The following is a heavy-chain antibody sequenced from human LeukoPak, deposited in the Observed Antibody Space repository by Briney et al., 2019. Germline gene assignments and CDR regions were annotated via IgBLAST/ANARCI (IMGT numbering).Heavy chain of an antibody. CDR3: ARGSPDTPFDY. D-gene: IGHD2-15*01. Sequence: PSETLSLTCTVSHDSISTYSWSWIRQPPGKGLEWLGYVSYSGTTNYNPSLKSRVTMSVDTSKRQFSLTLRSVTAADTDVYYCARGSPDTPFDYWGQGTLVTVSS. V-gene: IGHV4-59*13. CDR2: VSYSGTT. CDR1: HDSISTYS. J-gene: IGHJ4*02.